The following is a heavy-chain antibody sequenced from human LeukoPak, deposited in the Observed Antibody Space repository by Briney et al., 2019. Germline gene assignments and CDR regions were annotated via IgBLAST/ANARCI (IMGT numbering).Heavy chain of an antibody. V-gene: IGHV3-30*01. Sequence: PGGSLRLSCAASGFTLSSYAMHWVRQAPGKGLEWVAVISYDGSNKYYADSVKGRFTISRDNSKNTLYLQMNSLRAEDTAEYYCARDTAMECRFDYWGQGTLVTVSS. CDR2: ISYDGSNK. J-gene: IGHJ4*02. CDR3: ARDTAMECRFDY. D-gene: IGHD5-18*01. CDR1: GFTLSSYA.